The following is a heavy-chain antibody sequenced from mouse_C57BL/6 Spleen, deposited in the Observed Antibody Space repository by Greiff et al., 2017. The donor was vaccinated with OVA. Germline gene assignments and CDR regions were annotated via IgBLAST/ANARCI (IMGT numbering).Heavy chain of an antibody. V-gene: IGHV1-42*01. Sequence: EVQLQQSGPELVKPGASVKISCKASGYSFTGYYMNWVKQSPEQSLEWIGEINPSTGGTAYNQKFKAKATLTVAKSSSTTYMQLKSLTSEDSAVDYYEREETGYYFDYWGQGTTLTVSS. CDR1: GYSFTGYY. J-gene: IGHJ2*01. CDR2: INPSTGGT. CDR3: EREETGYYFDY. D-gene: IGHD4-1*01.